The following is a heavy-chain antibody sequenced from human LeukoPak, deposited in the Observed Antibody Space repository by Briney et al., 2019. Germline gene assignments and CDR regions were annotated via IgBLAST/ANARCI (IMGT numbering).Heavy chain of an antibody. D-gene: IGHD1-26*01. CDR3: APRSGSPFPFDY. Sequence: GASVKVSCKASGYTFTGYYMHWVRRAPGQGLEWMGWINPNSGGTNYAPKFQGRVTMTRDTSINTAYMELRRLRSDDTAVYYCAPRSGSPFPFDYWGQGTLVTVSS. CDR2: INPNSGGT. V-gene: IGHV1-2*02. J-gene: IGHJ4*02. CDR1: GYTFTGYY.